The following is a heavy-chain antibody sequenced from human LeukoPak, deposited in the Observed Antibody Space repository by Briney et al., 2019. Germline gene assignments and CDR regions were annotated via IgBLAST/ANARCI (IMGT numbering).Heavy chain of an antibody. J-gene: IGHJ6*02. CDR2: IYHSGST. Sequence: PSETLSLTCTVSGGSISSGGYYWSWIRQPPGKGLEWIGYIYHSGSTYYNPSLKSRVTISVDRSKNQFSLKLSSVTAADTAVYYCARDRTPYYYYGMDVWGQGTTVTVSS. V-gene: IGHV4-30-2*01. D-gene: IGHD4-23*01. CDR1: GGSISSGGYY. CDR3: ARDRTPYYYYGMDV.